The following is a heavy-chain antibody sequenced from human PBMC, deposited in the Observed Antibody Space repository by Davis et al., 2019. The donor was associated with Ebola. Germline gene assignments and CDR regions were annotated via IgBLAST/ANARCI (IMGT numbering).Heavy chain of an antibody. CDR2: TRNKANSYTT. Sequence: GESLKISCAASGFTFSDYYMEWVRHAPGKGLEWVGRTRNKANSYTTEYAASVKGRFTISRDDSKNTAYLQMNSLKTEDTAVYYCTGTTVTADYWGQGTLVTVSS. CDR1: GFTFSDYY. J-gene: IGHJ4*02. CDR3: TGTTVTADY. D-gene: IGHD4-17*01. V-gene: IGHV3-72*01.